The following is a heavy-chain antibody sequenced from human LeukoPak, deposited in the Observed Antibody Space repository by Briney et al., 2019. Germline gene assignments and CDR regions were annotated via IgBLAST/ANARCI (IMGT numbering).Heavy chain of an antibody. CDR3: ASGSSVAASGRG. J-gene: IGHJ4*02. CDR1: GFTFSSYW. V-gene: IGHV3-7*01. Sequence: PGGSLRLSCAASGFTFSSYWMSWVRQAPGKGLEWVANINQDGSEKYYVDSVKGRFTISRDNAKNSLYLQMSSLRAEDTALYYCASGSSVAASGRGGGQGTLVTVSS. D-gene: IGHD2-15*01. CDR2: INQDGSEK.